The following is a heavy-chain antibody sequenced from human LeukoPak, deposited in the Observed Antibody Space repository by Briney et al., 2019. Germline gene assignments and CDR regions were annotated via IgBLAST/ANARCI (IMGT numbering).Heavy chain of an antibody. V-gene: IGHV4-61*02. Sequence: KPSETLSLTCTVSGGSISSGSYYWSWIRQPAGKGLEWIGRIYTSGSTNYNPSLKSRVTISVDTSKNQFSLKLSSVTAADTAVYYCAREQRISGSGLVRPVNWFDPWGQGTLVTVSS. CDR1: GGSISSGSYY. CDR3: AREQRISGSGLVRPVNWFDP. J-gene: IGHJ5*02. CDR2: IYTSGST. D-gene: IGHD3-10*01.